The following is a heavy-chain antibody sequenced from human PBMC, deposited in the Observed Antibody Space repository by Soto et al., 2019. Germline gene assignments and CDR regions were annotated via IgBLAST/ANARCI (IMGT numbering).Heavy chain of an antibody. D-gene: IGHD3-3*01. V-gene: IGHV4-39*01. CDR1: GGSISSSSYY. J-gene: IGHJ6*03. CDR2: IYYSGST. CDR3: ARQVDDFWSGYYINYYYYMDV. Sequence: PSETLSLTCTVSGGSISSSSYYWGWIRQPPGKGLEWIGSIYYSGSTYYNPSLKSRVTISVDTSKNQFSLKLSSVTAADTAVYYCARQVDDFWSGYYINYYYYMDVWGKGTTVTVSS.